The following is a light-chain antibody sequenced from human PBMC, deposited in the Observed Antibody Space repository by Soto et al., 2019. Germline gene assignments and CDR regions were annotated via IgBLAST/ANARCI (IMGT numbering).Light chain of an antibody. CDR1: TSDVGAYNY. CDR3: SSYTSISAQVL. V-gene: IGLV2-14*01. J-gene: IGLJ2*01. Sequence: QPVLTQPASVSGSPGQSITISCTGTTSDVGAYNYVSWYQQHPGKAPKLIIYDVGNRPSGVSNRFSGSKSGNTASLSISGLQAEDEADYYCSSYTSISAQVLFGGGTKVTVL. CDR2: DVG.